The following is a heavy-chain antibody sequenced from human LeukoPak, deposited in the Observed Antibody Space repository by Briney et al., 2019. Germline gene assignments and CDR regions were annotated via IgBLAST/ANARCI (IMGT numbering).Heavy chain of an antibody. V-gene: IGHV3-74*01. J-gene: IGHJ4*02. D-gene: IGHD4-17*01. Sequence: GGSLRLSCAASGFTFSNYWMHWVRQAPGKGLVWVSRINSDGSSTSYADSVKGRFTISRDNAENTLYLQMNSLRAEDTAVYYCARVTVTTFVFDYWGQGTLVTVSS. CDR2: INSDGSST. CDR1: GFTFSNYW. CDR3: ARVTVTTFVFDY.